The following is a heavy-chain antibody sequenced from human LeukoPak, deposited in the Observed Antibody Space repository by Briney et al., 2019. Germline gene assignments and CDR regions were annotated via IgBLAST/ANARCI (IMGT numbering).Heavy chain of an antibody. Sequence: ASVKVSCKASGYTFTSYAMHWVRQAPGQRLEWMGWINAGNGNTKYSQKFQGRVTITRDTSASTVYMELSSLTSEDMAVYYCARDIDRVFNWFDPWGQGTLVTVSS. CDR2: INAGNGNT. D-gene: IGHD6-13*01. CDR1: GYTFTSYA. J-gene: IGHJ5*02. V-gene: IGHV1-3*01. CDR3: ARDIDRVFNWFDP.